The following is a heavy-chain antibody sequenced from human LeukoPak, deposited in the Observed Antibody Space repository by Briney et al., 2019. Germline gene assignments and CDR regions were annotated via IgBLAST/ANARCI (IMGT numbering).Heavy chain of an antibody. CDR3: AKALNYYDRAYDM. D-gene: IGHD3-22*01. V-gene: IGHV3-30*18. CDR2: ISYDGSNK. Sequence: GRSLTLSCAASGFSFSSYGMHWVRQAPGKGLEWVAVISYDGSNKYYADSVKGRFTISRDNSKNTLHMQMNTLRAEDTAMYYCAKALNYYDRAYDMWGQGTVVTVSS. J-gene: IGHJ3*02. CDR1: GFSFSSYG.